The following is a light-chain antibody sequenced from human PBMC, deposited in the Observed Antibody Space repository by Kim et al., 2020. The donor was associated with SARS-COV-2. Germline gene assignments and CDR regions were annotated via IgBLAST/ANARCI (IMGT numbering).Light chain of an antibody. V-gene: IGKV3-15*01. CDR2: GVS. Sequence: ETVMTQSPATLSVSPGERVSLFCRASQSINSHLAWYQMKPGQAPGLFVYGVSTRATGIPARFSGSGSATEFTLTISSLQSEDFAVYYCQQYNNWPYTFGQGTKLEI. J-gene: IGKJ2*01. CDR1: QSINSH. CDR3: QQYNNWPYT.